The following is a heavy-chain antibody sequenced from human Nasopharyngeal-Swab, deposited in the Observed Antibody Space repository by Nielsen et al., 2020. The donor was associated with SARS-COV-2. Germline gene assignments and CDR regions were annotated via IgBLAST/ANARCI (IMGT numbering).Heavy chain of an antibody. CDR3: ARGPDTYCSSTSCYHDLYYYYGMDV. CDR2: ISSNGGST. CDR1: GFTFSSYA. J-gene: IGHJ6*02. V-gene: IGHV3-64*04. Sequence: GGSLRLSCSASGFTFSSYAMHWVRQAPGKGLEYVSAISSNGGSTYYADSVKGRFTISRDNSKNSLYLQMNSLRAEDTAVYYCARGPDTYCSSTSCYHDLYYYYGMDVWGQGTTVTVSS. D-gene: IGHD2-2*01.